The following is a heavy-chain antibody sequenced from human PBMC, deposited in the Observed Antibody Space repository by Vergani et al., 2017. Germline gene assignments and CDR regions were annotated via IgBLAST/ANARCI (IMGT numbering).Heavy chain of an antibody. CDR1: GFTFSSYV. Sequence: EVQLLESGGGLVQPGGSLRLSCAASGFTFSSYVMSWVRQAPGKGLEWVSSISSSSSYIYYADSVKGRFTISRDNAKNSLLLQMNGVGAEEPAVYYCAREGSGCAFDIWGQGTMVTVSS. J-gene: IGHJ3*02. V-gene: IGHV3-21*01. CDR3: AREGSGCAFDI. CDR2: ISSSSSYI. D-gene: IGHD3-10*01.